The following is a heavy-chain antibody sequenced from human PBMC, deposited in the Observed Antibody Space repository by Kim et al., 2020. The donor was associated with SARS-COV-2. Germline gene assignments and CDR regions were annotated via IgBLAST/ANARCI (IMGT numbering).Heavy chain of an antibody. D-gene: IGHD3-16*01. CDR1: GFTFGDYA. V-gene: IGHV3-9*01. Sequence: GGSLRLSCEASGFTFGDYAMHWVRQVPGKGLEWVAAISSNSGTLNYTDSVRGRFTISRDNAKDSVFLQMNQLRAEDTASYFCVKGRLGGFDLWGRGTLVT. J-gene: IGHJ2*01. CDR3: VKGRLGGFDL. CDR2: ISSNSGTL.